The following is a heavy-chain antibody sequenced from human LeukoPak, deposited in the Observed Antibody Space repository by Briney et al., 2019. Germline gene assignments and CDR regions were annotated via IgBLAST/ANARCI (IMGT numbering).Heavy chain of an antibody. V-gene: IGHV3-30*01. D-gene: IGHD4-23*01. CDR3: ARALDYGGNSVPFDY. J-gene: IGHJ4*02. Sequence: GRSLRLSCAASGFTFSTYVMHWGRQAPGKGLQWVAVILYDGSNKYFADSVKGRFIISRDNSKNTLYLQMNSLTAEDTAVYYCARALDYGGNSVPFDYWGQGTLVTVSS. CDR2: ILYDGSNK. CDR1: GFTFSTYV.